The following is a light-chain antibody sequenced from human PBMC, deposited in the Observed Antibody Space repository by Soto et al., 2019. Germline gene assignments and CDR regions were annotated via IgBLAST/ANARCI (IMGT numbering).Light chain of an antibody. V-gene: IGLV2-14*01. Sequence: QSALTQPASVSGSPGQSITISCTGTSSDVGGYNYVSWYQQHPGKAPKLMIYEVSNRPSGVSNRFSGSKSGNTASLTISVLEEEDDDYYYSSSYTSSTTVVFGGGTKLTVL. J-gene: IGLJ2*01. CDR3: SSYTSSTTVV. CDR1: SSDVGGYNY. CDR2: EVS.